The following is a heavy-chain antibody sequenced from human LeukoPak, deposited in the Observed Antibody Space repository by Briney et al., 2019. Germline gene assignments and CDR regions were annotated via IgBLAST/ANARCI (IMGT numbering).Heavy chain of an antibody. CDR2: ITGNGVYT. CDR1: GLPFGSYG. CDR3: AKSYCGGDCG. Sequence: GGSLTLSCAVSGLPFGSYGMTWVRHAPGKGLEWVSGITGNGVYTYYADSVKGRFTISRDNSRSTLSLQMNSLRVEDTGVYYCAKSYCGGDCGWGPGTLVTVSS. V-gene: IGHV3-23*01. D-gene: IGHD2-21*02. J-gene: IGHJ4*02.